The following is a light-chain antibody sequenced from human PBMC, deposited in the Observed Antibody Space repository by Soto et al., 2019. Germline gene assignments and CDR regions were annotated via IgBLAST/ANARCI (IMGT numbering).Light chain of an antibody. Sequence: QSVLNQPAYVSGSPGQSITITCTGTSSDVGAYIYVSWYQHHPGKAPKVMIYEVTNRPSGVSDRFSGSKSGNTASLTISGLQAEDEADYYCCSYTSSRTYVCGTWTKVTV. CDR1: SSDVGAYIY. CDR3: CSYTSSRTYV. CDR2: EVT. V-gene: IGLV2-14*01. J-gene: IGLJ1*01.